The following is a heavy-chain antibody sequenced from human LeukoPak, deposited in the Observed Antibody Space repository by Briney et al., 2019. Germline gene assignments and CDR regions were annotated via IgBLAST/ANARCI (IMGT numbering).Heavy chain of an antibody. CDR1: GGSISTNSYY. J-gene: IGHJ4*02. V-gene: IGHV4-39*01. Sequence: PSETLSLTCTVSGGSISTNSYYWGWIRQPPGKGLEWIGSIYYSGSTYYNRSLKSRVTISVDTSKNQFSLKLSSVTAADTAVYYCARGTAMVSYWGQGTLVTVSS. CDR2: IYYSGST. D-gene: IGHD5-18*01. CDR3: ARGTAMVSY.